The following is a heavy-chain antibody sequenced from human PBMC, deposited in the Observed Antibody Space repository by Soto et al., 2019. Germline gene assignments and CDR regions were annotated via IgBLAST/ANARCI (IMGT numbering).Heavy chain of an antibody. J-gene: IGHJ5*02. V-gene: IGHV4-31*03. D-gene: IGHD2-2*01. CDR2: IYYSGST. CDR3: ARDPVPAAMFPPS. Sequence: TSETLSLTCTVSGGSISSGGYYWSWIRQHPGKGLEWIGYIYYSGSTYYNPSLKSRVTISVDTSKNQFSLKLSSVTAADTAVYYCARDPVPAAMFPPSWGQGTLVTVSS. CDR1: GGSISSGGYY.